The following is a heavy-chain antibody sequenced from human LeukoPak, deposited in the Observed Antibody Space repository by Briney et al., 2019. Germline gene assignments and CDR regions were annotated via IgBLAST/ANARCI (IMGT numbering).Heavy chain of an antibody. J-gene: IGHJ6*03. CDR2: ISSSGSTI. D-gene: IGHD3-3*01. V-gene: IGHV3-11*04. CDR3: ARRGILEWLLSRENYYYYMDV. CDR1: GFTFSDYY. Sequence: GGSLRLSCAASGFTFSDYYMSWIRQAPGKGLEWVSYISSSGSTIYYADSVKGRFTISRDNAKNSQYLQMNSLRAEDTAVYYCARRGILEWLLSRENYYYYMDVWGKGTTVTVSS.